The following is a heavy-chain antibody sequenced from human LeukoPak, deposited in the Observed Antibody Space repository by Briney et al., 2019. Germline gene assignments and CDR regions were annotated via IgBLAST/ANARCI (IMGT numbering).Heavy chain of an antibody. V-gene: IGHV3-53*01. CDR1: GFTVSSNY. Sequence: GGSLRLYCAASGFTVSSNYMSWVRQAPGKGLEWVSVIYSGGSTYYADSVKGRFTISRDNSKNTLYLQMNSLRAEDTAVYYCARDPGTRRDYWGQGTLVTVSS. CDR3: ARDPGTRRDY. J-gene: IGHJ4*02. CDR2: IYSGGST.